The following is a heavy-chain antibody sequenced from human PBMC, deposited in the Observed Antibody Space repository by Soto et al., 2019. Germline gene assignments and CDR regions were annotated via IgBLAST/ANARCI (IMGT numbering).Heavy chain of an antibody. CDR3: ARGTVYYCPNDKCGFVFDH. V-gene: IGHV4-31*03. Sequence: QVQLQESGSGLLKPSQTLSLDCSVSGDSLRRGFHHWSWIRQTPGKGLQLIGYIDTNGDTHYDPSLRNRLNMSIVTTESRFSLKVTSVTAADTAVYYFARGTVYYCPNDKCGFVFDHWGQGALVTVTS. D-gene: IGHD2-8*01. J-gene: IGHJ4*02. CDR2: IDTNGDT. CDR1: GDSLRRGFHH.